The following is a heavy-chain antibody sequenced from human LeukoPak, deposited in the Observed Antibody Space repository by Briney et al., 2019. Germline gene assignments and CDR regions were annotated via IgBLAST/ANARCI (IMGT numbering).Heavy chain of an antibody. CDR1: GFTFSSYA. CDR2: ISGSSGSR. Sequence: LAGGSLRLSCAASGFTFSSYAMSWVRQAPGKGLEWVSAISGSSGSRYYADSVKGRFTISRDNSKNTLYLQMNSLRAEDTAVYYCAKGYTSGWSGFSAFDYWGQGTLVTVSS. D-gene: IGHD6-19*01. J-gene: IGHJ4*02. CDR3: AKGYTSGWSGFSAFDY. V-gene: IGHV3-23*01.